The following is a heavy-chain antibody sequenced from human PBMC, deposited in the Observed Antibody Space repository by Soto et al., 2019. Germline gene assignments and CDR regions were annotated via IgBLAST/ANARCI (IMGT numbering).Heavy chain of an antibody. J-gene: IGHJ4*02. CDR2: INPNSGGT. Sequence: GASVKVSCKASGYTFTGYYMHWVRQAPGQGLEWMGWINPNSGGTNYAQKFQGWVTMTRDTSISTAYMELSRLRSDDTAVYYCARVSLEYSSGWRGFDYWGQGTLVTVSS. D-gene: IGHD6-19*01. CDR1: GYTFTGYY. CDR3: ARVSLEYSSGWRGFDY. V-gene: IGHV1-2*04.